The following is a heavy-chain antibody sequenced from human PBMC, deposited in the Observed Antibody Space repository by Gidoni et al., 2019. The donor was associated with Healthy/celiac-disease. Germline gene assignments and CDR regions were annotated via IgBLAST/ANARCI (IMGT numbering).Heavy chain of an antibody. CDR3: ARGYYDTPVDY. Sequence: EWVSSISSSSSYIYYADSVKGRFTISRDNAKNSLYLQMNSLRAEDTAVYYCARGYYDTPVDYWGQGTLVTVSS. J-gene: IGHJ4*02. V-gene: IGHV3-21*01. D-gene: IGHD3-22*01. CDR2: ISSSSSYI.